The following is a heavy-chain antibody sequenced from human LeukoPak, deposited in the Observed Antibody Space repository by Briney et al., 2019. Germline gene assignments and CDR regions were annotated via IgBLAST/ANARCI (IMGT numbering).Heavy chain of an antibody. CDR2: IYYSGST. Sequence: PSETLSLTCTVSGGSVSSGSYYWSWIRQPPGKGLEWIGYIYYSGSTNYNPSLKSRVTISVDTSKNQFSLKLSSVTAADTAVYYCARAPLNYYDSSGYYDNWFDPWGQGTLVTVSS. J-gene: IGHJ5*02. V-gene: IGHV4-61*01. CDR3: ARAPLNYYDSSGYYDNWFDP. D-gene: IGHD3-22*01. CDR1: GGSVSSGSYY.